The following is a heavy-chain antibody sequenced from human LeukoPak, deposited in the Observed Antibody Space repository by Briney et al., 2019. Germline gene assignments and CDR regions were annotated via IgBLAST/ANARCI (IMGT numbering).Heavy chain of an antibody. V-gene: IGHV3-7*05. CDR2: IKQDGGEK. J-gene: IGHJ3*02. Sequence: PGGSLRLSCAASTFTFSNYWMSWVRQAPGKGLEWVANIKQDGGEKNYVDSVKGRFTISRDNAKNSLYLQMNSLRVEDMAVYYCARDHLREGATGASEIWGQGTMVTVSS. D-gene: IGHD1-26*01. CDR1: TFTFSNYW. CDR3: ARDHLREGATGASEI.